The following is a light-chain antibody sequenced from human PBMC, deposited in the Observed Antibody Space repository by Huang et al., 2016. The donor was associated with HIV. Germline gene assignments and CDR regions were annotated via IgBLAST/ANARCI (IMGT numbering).Light chain of an antibody. CDR2: DAS. J-gene: IGKJ4*01. V-gene: IGKV3-15*01. CDR3: QQYNKWPPLT. CDR1: HIVDSN. Sequence: EIVMTQSPATLSVSPGERATLSCRASHIVDSNLAWYQQKPGQAPRLLIYDASTRATGGPARFICSGSETDFTLTISSRQSEDFAVYYCQQYNKWPPLTFGGGTKVEIK.